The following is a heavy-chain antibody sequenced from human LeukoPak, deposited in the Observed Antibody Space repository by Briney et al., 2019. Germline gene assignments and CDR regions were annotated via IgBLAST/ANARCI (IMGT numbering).Heavy chain of an antibody. J-gene: IGHJ4*02. CDR1: GFTFSSYA. Sequence: SGGSLRLSCSASGFTFSSYAMHWVRQAPGKGLEYVSAISSNGGSTYYADSVKGRFTISRDNSKNTLYLQMNSLRAEDTAVYYCAKDRRRTNYDYGPSPIGYWGQGTLVTVSS. CDR3: AKDRRRTNYDYGPSPIGY. D-gene: IGHD4-17*01. CDR2: ISSNGGST. V-gene: IGHV3-64*04.